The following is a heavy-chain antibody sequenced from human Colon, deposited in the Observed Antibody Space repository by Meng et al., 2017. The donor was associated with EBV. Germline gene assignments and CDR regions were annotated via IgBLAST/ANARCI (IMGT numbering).Heavy chain of an antibody. CDR2: IYYTGST. CDR1: GGSINSGDYY. CDR3: ARNYYFDY. J-gene: IGHJ4*02. V-gene: IGHV4-30-4*01. Sequence: QVRLQVSGPGLVQPSQTLSLTCTVSGGSINSGDYYLSWIRQPPGKGLEWIGYIYYTGSTYYNPSLKSRVTISMDTSKNQFSLRLSSVTAADTAVYYCARNYYFDYWGQGTLVTVSS.